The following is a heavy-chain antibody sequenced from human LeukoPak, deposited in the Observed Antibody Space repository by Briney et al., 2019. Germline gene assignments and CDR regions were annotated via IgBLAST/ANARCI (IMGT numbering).Heavy chain of an antibody. J-gene: IGHJ4*02. Sequence: ASVKVSCKASGYTFTSYDINWVRQATGQGLEWMGWMNPNSGNTGYAQKFQGRVTMTRNTSISTAYMELSRLRSDDTAVYYCARDWTDCSSTSCSWGQGTLVTVSS. CDR3: ARDWTDCSSTSCS. CDR1: GYTFTSYD. D-gene: IGHD2-2*01. CDR2: MNPNSGNT. V-gene: IGHV1-8*01.